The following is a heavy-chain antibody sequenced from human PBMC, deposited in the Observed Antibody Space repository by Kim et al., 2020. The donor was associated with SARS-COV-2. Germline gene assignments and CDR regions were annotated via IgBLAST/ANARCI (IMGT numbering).Heavy chain of an antibody. Sequence: SETLSLTCTVSGDSISGYTYYWNWIRQPAGKGLEWIGRISATGSTNYNPSLKSRVTISVDTSKNQFSLKLTPVTAADTAVYYCAREGRWSTSLDYWGQGTLVTVSS. CDR2: ISATGST. V-gene: IGHV4-61*02. CDR1: GDSISGYTYY. J-gene: IGHJ4*02. D-gene: IGHD1-1*01. CDR3: AREGRWSTSLDY.